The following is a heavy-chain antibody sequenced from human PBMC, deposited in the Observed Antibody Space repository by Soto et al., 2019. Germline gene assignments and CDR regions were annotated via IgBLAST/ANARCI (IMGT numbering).Heavy chain of an antibody. Sequence: PGGSLRLSCKASGFIFNNYGMSWVRQAPGKGLEWVSGISDSGDSTYYADSMRGRFTISRDNSKNTPYLQMNSLRPEDTAMYYCVKDLYRSSTMPCLDHWGQGALVTVSS. CDR2: ISDSGDST. J-gene: IGHJ4*02. V-gene: IGHV3-23*01. D-gene: IGHD2-2*01. CDR1: GFIFNNYG. CDR3: VKDLYRSSTMPCLDH.